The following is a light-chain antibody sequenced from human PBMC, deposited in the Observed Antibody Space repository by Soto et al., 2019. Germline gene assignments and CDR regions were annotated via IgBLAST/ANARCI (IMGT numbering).Light chain of an antibody. CDR3: QQYYTYSKT. CDR2: DVS. J-gene: IGKJ4*01. Sequence: DIQMTQSPSTLSASVGDRVTITCRASQSLSSWLAWYQQKSGKAPRLLIYDVSSLESGVPSRFSGSGSGTEFTLTITSLQPDDFATYYCQQYYTYSKTFGGGTKVDIK. V-gene: IGKV1-5*01. CDR1: QSLSSW.